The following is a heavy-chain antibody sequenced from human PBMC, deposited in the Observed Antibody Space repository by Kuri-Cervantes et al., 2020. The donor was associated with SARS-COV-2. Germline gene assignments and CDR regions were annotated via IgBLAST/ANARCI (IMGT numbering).Heavy chain of an antibody. CDR2: IYHSGST. Sequence: SQTLSLTCAVSGYSISSGYYWGWIRQPPGKGLEWIGSIYHSGSTYYNPSLKSRVTISVDTSKNQFSLKLSSVTAADTAVYYCARGVRLLWFGVSHNWFDPWGQGTLVTVSS. J-gene: IGHJ5*02. V-gene: IGHV4-38-2*01. CDR1: GYSISSGYY. D-gene: IGHD3-10*01. CDR3: ARGVRLLWFGVSHNWFDP.